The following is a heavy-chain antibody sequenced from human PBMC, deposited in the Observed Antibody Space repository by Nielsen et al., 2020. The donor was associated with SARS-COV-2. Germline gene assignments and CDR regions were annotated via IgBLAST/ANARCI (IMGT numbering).Heavy chain of an antibody. CDR1: GGTFSSYA. CDR3: ARGWDIVLIENYYYYGMDV. CDR2: IIPIFGTA. Sequence: SVKVSCKASGGTFSSYAISWVRQAPGQRLEWMGGIIPIFGTANYAQKFQGRVTITADESTSTAYMELSSLRSEDTAVYYCARGWDIVLIENYYYYGMDVWGQGTTVTVSS. V-gene: IGHV1-69*13. D-gene: IGHD2-8*01. J-gene: IGHJ6*02.